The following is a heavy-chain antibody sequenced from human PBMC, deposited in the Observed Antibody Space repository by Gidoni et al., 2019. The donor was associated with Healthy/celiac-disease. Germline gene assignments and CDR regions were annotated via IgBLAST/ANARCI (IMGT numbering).Heavy chain of an antibody. J-gene: IGHJ6*03. CDR1: GFTFSSYS. D-gene: IGHD5-12*01. Sequence: EVQLVESGGGVVKPGGSLRLACAASGFTFSSYSMNGVRQAPGKGLEWFSSISSSSSYRYDADSVKGRFTISRDNAKNSLYLQMNSLRAEDTAVYYCARGYSGYDSPGYYYMDVWGKGTTVTVSS. CDR2: ISSSSSYR. V-gene: IGHV3-21*01. CDR3: ARGYSGYDSPGYYYMDV.